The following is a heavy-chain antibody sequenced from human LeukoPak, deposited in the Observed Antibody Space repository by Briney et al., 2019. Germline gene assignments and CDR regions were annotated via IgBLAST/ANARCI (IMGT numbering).Heavy chain of an antibody. V-gene: IGHV3-23*01. CDR2: ISGSGGTT. CDR1: GFTFSSYA. J-gene: IGHJ4*02. CDR3: ARPSNYYYGSWSYPYYFDY. D-gene: IGHD3-10*01. Sequence: PGGSLRLSCAASGFTFSSYAMSWVRQAPGKGLEWVSAISGSGGTTYYPDSVKGRSTISRDNTKNTLYLQMNRLRAEDTVVYYCARPSNYYYGSWSYPYYFDYWGQGTLVTVSS.